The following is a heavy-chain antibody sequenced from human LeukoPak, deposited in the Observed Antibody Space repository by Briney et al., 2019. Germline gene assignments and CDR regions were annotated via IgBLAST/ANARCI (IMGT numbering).Heavy chain of an antibody. D-gene: IGHD3-22*01. Sequence: ASVKVSCKVSGYTFTDYYMHWVQQAPGKGLEWMGLVDPEDGETIYAGKFQGRVTITADTSTDTAYMELSSLRSEDTAVYYCATSPNYYDSSYYDYWGQGTLVTVSS. CDR1: GYTFTDYY. CDR2: VDPEDGET. V-gene: IGHV1-69-2*01. J-gene: IGHJ4*02. CDR3: ATSPNYYDSSYYDY.